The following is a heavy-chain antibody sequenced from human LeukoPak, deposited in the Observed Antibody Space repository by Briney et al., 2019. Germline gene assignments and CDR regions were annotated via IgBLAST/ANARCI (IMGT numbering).Heavy chain of an antibody. V-gene: IGHV3-20*04. J-gene: IGHJ6*03. Sequence: GGSLRLSCAASGFTFDDYGMNWVRQAPGKGLEWVSGINWNGGSTGYPDSVKGRFTISRDNAKNSLYLQMNSLRAEDTALYYCARVYELREEDYYYYYMDVWGKGTTVTVSS. CDR3: ARVYELREEDYYYYYMDV. CDR2: INWNGGST. D-gene: IGHD5/OR15-5a*01. CDR1: GFTFDDYG.